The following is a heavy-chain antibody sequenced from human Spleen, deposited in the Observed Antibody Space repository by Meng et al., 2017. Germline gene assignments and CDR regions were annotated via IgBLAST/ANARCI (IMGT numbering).Heavy chain of an antibody. CDR1: GFTFSDYY. V-gene: IGHV3-11*01. CDR2: ISSNGDTM. Sequence: GESLKISCAASGFTFSDYYMTWVRQAPGKGLEWLSYISSNGDTMYYADSVKGRFTISRDNAKNSLYLQMNSLRAEDTAVYFCARDPGGYCSGGTCPNDYWGPGTLVTVSS. J-gene: IGHJ4*02. D-gene: IGHD2-15*01. CDR3: ARDPGGYCSGGTCPNDY.